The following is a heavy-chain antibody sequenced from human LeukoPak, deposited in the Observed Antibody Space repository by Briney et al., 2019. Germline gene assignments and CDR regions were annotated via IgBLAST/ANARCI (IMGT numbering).Heavy chain of an antibody. CDR3: ARSYYDAFDF. Sequence: PSETLSLTCPVSGGSIGSYYWSWIRQPPGKGLEWIGYIYYSGSTNYNPSLKSRVTISVDTSKNQFSLKLSSVTAADTAVYYCARSYYDAFDFWGQGTMVTVSS. V-gene: IGHV4-59*08. CDR1: GGSIGSYY. J-gene: IGHJ3*01. D-gene: IGHD3-10*01. CDR2: IYYSGST.